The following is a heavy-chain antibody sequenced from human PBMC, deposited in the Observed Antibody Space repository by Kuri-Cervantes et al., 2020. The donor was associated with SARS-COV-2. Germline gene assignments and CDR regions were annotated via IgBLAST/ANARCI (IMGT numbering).Heavy chain of an antibody. V-gene: IGHV1-46*01. Sequence: ASVKVSCKASGYTFTSYDINWVRQATGQGLEWMGIINPSGGSTSYAQKFQGRVTMTRDTSTSTVYMELSSLRSEDTAVYYCARVPSRASYYFDYWGQGTLVTVSS. D-gene: IGHD3-10*01. CDR3: ARVPSRASYYFDY. CDR1: GYTFTSYD. CDR2: INPSGGST. J-gene: IGHJ4*02.